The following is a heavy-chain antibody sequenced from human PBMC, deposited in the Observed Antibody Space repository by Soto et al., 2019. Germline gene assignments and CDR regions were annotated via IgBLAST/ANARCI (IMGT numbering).Heavy chain of an antibody. D-gene: IGHD3-16*01. CDR2: TSYDGSNK. Sequence: QVHLVESGGGVVQPGTSLRLSCVGSGYTFRSYVIHWVRQAPGKGLEWVALTSYDGSNKYYDDSVKGRFTISRDNSRNTVDLQIDSLRLEDTALYYCARWGTTGGLDVWGQGTLVSVSS. CDR3: ARWGTTGGLDV. CDR1: GYTFRSYV. J-gene: IGHJ4*02. V-gene: IGHV3-30*19.